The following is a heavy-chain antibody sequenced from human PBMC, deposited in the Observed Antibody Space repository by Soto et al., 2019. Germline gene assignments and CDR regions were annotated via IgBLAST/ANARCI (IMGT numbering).Heavy chain of an antibody. CDR3: ARDRDSRGYSLFDY. CDR2: INAANGNT. Sequence: ASVKVSCKASGYTFTTYAIHWVRQAPRQRLEWMGWINAANGNTKYSQKFQGRVTITRDTSATTAYMELSSLRSEDTAVYYCARDRDSRGYSLFDYWGLGILVTVSS. D-gene: IGHD3-22*01. V-gene: IGHV1-3*01. CDR1: GYTFTTYA. J-gene: IGHJ4*02.